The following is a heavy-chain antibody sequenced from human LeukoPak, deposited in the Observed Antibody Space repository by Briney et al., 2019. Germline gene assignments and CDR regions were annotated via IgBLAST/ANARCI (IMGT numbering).Heavy chain of an antibody. J-gene: IGHJ4*02. CDR1: GFTFDDYA. CDR3: AKDLQGAPPNPHDY. Sequence: QPGRSLRLSCAASGFTFDDYAMHWVRQAPGKGLEWVSGISWNSGSIGYADSVKGRFTISRDNAKNSLYLQMNSLRAEDTAVYYCAKDLQGAPPNPHDYWGQGTLVTVSS. V-gene: IGHV3-9*01. CDR2: ISWNSGSI. D-gene: IGHD1-26*01.